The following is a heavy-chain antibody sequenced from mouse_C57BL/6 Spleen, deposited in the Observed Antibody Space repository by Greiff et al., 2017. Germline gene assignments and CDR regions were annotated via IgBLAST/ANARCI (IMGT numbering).Heavy chain of an antibody. Sequence: VQLQQSGAELAKPGASVKLSCKASGYTFTSYWMHWVKQRPGQGLEWIGYINPSSGYTKYNQKFKDKATLTADKSSSTAYMQLSSLTYDDSAVYYFVSKDYCGSSPHWYFDVWGKGTTVTVSS. CDR2: INPSSGYT. V-gene: IGHV1-7*01. CDR1: GYTFTSYW. J-gene: IGHJ1*03. CDR3: VSKDYCGSSPHWYFDV. D-gene: IGHD1-1*01.